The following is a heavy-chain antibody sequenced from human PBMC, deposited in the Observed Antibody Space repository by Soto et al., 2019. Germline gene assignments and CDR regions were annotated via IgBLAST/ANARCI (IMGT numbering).Heavy chain of an antibody. D-gene: IGHD2-2*01. J-gene: IGHJ6*03. CDR2: INHSGST. Sequence: TSETLSLTCAVYGGSFSGYYWSWIRQPPGKGLEWIGEINHSGSTNYNPSLKSRVTISVDTSKNQFSLKLSSVTAADTAVYYCARERSGCSSTSCYSFYYYMDVWGKGTTVTVSS. CDR1: GGSFSGYY. V-gene: IGHV4-34*01. CDR3: ARERSGCSSTSCYSFYYYMDV.